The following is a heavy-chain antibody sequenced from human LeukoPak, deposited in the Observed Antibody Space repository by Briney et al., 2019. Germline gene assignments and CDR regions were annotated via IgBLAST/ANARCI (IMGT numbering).Heavy chain of an antibody. Sequence: GGSLRLSCSASGFTFSSYAMHWVRQAPGKGLEYVSAISSNGGSTYYADSVKGRFTISRDNSKNTLHLQMSSLRAEDTAVYYCVKTVRGYYGMDVWGQGTTVTVSS. J-gene: IGHJ6*02. CDR3: VKTVRGYYGMDV. V-gene: IGHV3-64D*06. CDR1: GFTFSSYA. D-gene: IGHD3-10*01. CDR2: ISSNGGST.